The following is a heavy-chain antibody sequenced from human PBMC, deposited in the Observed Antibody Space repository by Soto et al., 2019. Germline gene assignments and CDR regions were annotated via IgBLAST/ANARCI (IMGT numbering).Heavy chain of an antibody. CDR3: AREFPYGSGRYYYYMDV. CDR1: GFTFSSYS. D-gene: IGHD3-10*01. Sequence: GESLKISCAASGFTFSSYSMNWVRQAPGKGLEWVSYISSSSSTIYYADSVKGRFTISRDNAKNSLYLQMNSLRAEDTAVYYCAREFPYGSGRYYYYMDVWGKGTTVTVSS. CDR2: ISSSSSTI. V-gene: IGHV3-48*01. J-gene: IGHJ6*03.